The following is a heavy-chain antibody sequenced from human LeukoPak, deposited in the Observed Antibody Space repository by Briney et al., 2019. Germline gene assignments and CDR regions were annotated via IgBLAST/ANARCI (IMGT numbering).Heavy chain of an antibody. CDR2: INPNSGGT. V-gene: IGHV1-2*02. D-gene: IGHD2-2*01. J-gene: IGHJ4*02. CDR1: GYTFTGYY. CDR3: ARDTAFIGYCSSTSCYPPYYFDY. Sequence: ASVKVSCKASGYTFTGYYMHWVRQAPGQGLERMGWINPNSGGTNYAQKFQGRVTMPRDTSISTAYMELSRLRSDDTAVYYCARDTAFIGYCSSTSCYPPYYFDYWGQGTLVTVSS.